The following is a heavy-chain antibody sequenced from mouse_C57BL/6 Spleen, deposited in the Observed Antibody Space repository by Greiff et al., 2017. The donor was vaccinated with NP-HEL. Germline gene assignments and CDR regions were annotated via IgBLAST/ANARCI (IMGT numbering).Heavy chain of an antibody. CDR2: ISSGSSTI. CDR3: ASNFDY. Sequence: DVMLVESGGGLVKPGGSLKLSCAASGFTFSDYGMHWVRQAPEKGLEWVAYISSGSSTIYYADTVKGRFTISIDNAKNTLYLQMTSLSSEDTAMYYCASNFDYWGQGTTLTVSS. V-gene: IGHV5-17*01. J-gene: IGHJ2*01. CDR1: GFTFSDYG.